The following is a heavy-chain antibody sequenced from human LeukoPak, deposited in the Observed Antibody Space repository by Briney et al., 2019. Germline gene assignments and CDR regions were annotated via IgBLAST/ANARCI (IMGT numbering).Heavy chain of an antibody. J-gene: IGHJ4*02. V-gene: IGHV3-23*01. CDR1: GFTFSSYG. Sequence: LGGSLRLSCAASGFTFSSYGMSWVRQAPGKRLEWVSAIRGSGGSTYYADSVKGRFTISRDNSKNTLFLQMNSLRAEDTAVYYCARGPPNYDDSSGYYSPPLFYWGQGTLVTVSS. D-gene: IGHD3-22*01. CDR2: IRGSGGST. CDR3: ARGPPNYDDSSGYYSPPLFY.